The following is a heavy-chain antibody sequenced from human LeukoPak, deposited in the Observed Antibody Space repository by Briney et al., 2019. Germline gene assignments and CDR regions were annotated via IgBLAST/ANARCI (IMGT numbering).Heavy chain of an antibody. V-gene: IGHV4-4*07. CDR2: IYTSGST. Sequence: SETLSLTCTVSGGSISSYYWSWIRQPAGKGLEWIGRIYTSGSTNYNPSLKSRVTMSVDTSKNQFSLKLSSVTAADTAVYYCARAGYCTNGVCYSYYYYYMDVWGKGTTVTVSS. CDR3: ARAGYCTNGVCYSYYYYYMDV. CDR1: GGSISSYY. D-gene: IGHD2-8*01. J-gene: IGHJ6*03.